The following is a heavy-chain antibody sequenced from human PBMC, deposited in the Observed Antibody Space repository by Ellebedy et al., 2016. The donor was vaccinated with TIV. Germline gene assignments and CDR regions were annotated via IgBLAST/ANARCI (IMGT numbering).Heavy chain of an antibody. CDR1: GGSFSGYY. CDR2: INHSGST. D-gene: IGHD2-8*01. CDR3: AYRGLYCTNGVCTKWFDP. V-gene: IGHV4-34*01. Sequence: MPSETLSLTCAVYGGSFSGYYWSWIRKPPGQGLEWLGEINHSGSTNYNPSLKSRVTISVDTSKNQLSLKLTSVTASDTAVDYCAYRGLYCTNGVCTKWFDPWGQGTLVTVSS. J-gene: IGHJ5*02.